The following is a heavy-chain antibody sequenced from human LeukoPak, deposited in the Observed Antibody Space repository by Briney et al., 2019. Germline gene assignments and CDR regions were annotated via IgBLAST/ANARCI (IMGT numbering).Heavy chain of an antibody. Sequence: SETLSLTCTVSGYSISSGYYWGWIRQPPGKGLEWIGSIYHSGRTFYNPSLKSRVTISVDTSKNQFSLKLSCVTAADTAVYYCARAQQGYDFWSGYTRGAYYFDYWGQGTLVTVSS. CDR1: GYSISSGYY. D-gene: IGHD3-3*01. V-gene: IGHV4-38-2*02. CDR3: ARAQQGYDFWSGYTRGAYYFDY. J-gene: IGHJ4*02. CDR2: IYHSGRT.